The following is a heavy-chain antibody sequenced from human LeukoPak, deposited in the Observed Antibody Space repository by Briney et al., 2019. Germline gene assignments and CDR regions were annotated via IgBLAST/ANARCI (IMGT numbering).Heavy chain of an antibody. V-gene: IGHV3-21*01. CDR1: GFTFSAYT. J-gene: IGHJ3*02. CDR2: ISSSSSYI. CDR3: ARDRSRGLLDAFDI. D-gene: IGHD3-10*01. Sequence: GGSLRLSCAASGFTFSAYTMNWVRQAPGKGLEWVSSISSSSSYIYYADSVKGRFTISRDNAKTSLYLKMNSLRADDTAVYYCARDRSRGLLDAFDIWGQGTMVTVSS.